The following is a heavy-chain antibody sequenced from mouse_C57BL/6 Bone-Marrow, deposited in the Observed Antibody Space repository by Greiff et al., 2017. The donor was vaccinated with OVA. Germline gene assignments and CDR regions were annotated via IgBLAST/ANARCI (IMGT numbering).Heavy chain of an antibody. Sequence: VQLKESGPGLVKPSQSLSLTCSVTGYSITSGYYWTWIRQFPGNKLEWMGYISYDGSNNYNPSLKNRISITRDTSKNQFFLKLNSVTTEDTATYYCARDGVVAYYYAMDYWGQGTSVTVSS. CDR1: GYSITSGYY. D-gene: IGHD1-1*01. V-gene: IGHV3-6*01. J-gene: IGHJ4*01. CDR3: ARDGVVAYYYAMDY. CDR2: ISYDGSN.